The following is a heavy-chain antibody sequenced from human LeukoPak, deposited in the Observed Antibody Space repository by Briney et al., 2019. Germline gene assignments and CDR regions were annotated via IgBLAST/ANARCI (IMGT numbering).Heavy chain of an antibody. CDR2: INPSGGST. V-gene: IGHV1-46*01. Sequence: ASVKVSCKASGYTFTTYYMHWVRQAPGQGLEWTGIINPSGGSTSYAQKFQGRVIMTRDMSTSTVYMELNSLRSEDTAVYYCARDGVAGVYYFDYWGQGTLVTVSS. D-gene: IGHD6-19*01. J-gene: IGHJ4*02. CDR1: GYTFTTYY. CDR3: ARDGVAGVYYFDY.